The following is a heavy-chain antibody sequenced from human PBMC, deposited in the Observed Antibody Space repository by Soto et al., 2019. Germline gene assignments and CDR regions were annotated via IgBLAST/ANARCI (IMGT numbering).Heavy chain of an antibody. CDR2: INPNSGGT. CDR3: AREIDDFKDGGYYYYGMDV. V-gene: IGHV1-2*04. J-gene: IGHJ6*02. Sequence: ASVKVSCKASGYTFTGYYMHWVRQAPGQGLEWMGWINPNSGGTNYAQKFQGWVTMTRDTSISTAYMELSRLRSDDTAVYYRAREIDDFKDGGYYYYGMDVWGQGTTVTVSS. CDR1: GYTFTGYY. D-gene: IGHD3-3*01.